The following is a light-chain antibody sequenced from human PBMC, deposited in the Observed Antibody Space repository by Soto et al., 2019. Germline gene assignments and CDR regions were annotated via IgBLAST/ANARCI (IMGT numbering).Light chain of an antibody. CDR2: DAS. CDR1: QSVGSY. V-gene: IGKV3-11*01. Sequence: EIVLTQSPATLSLSPGERATLSCRASQSVGSYLAWYQQKPGQAPRLLIYDASNRATDIPARFSGSGSRTDFTLTISSLEPEDFAVYYCQQRSSWPPWTFGQGTKVEIK. CDR3: QQRSSWPPWT. J-gene: IGKJ1*01.